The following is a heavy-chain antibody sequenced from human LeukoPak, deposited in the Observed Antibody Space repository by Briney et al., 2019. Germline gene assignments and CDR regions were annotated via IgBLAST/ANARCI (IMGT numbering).Heavy chain of an antibody. CDR1: GYTFTSYY. CDR2: INPSGGST. CDR3: ARDGEYSSGWYLPASYYYYGMDV. D-gene: IGHD6-19*01. Sequence: ASVKVSCKASGYTFTSYYMHWVRQAPGQGLEWMGIINPSGGSTSYAQKFQGRVTMTRDTSTSTVYMELSSLRSEDTAVYYCARDGEYSSGWYLPASYYYYGMDVWGQGTTVTVSS. J-gene: IGHJ6*02. V-gene: IGHV1-46*01.